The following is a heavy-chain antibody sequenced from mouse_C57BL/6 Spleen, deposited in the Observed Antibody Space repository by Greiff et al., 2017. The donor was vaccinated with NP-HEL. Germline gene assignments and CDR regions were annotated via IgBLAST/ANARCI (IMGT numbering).Heavy chain of an antibody. CDR2: IDPSDSET. D-gene: IGHD1-1*01. Sequence: VQLQQSGAELVRPGSSVKLSCKASGYTFTSYWMHWVKQRPIQGLEWIGNIDPSDSETHYNQKFKDKATLTVDKSSSTAYMQLSSLTSEDSAVYYCARYHYYGSSYDYWGQGTTLTVSS. CDR1: GYTFTSYW. CDR3: ARYHYYGSSYDY. V-gene: IGHV1-52*01. J-gene: IGHJ2*01.